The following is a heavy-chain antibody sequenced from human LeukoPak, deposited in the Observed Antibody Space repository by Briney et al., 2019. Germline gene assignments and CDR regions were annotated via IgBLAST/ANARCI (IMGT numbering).Heavy chain of an antibody. CDR3: ARKVYDFWSGAKFDP. CDR1: GGSISSYY. V-gene: IGHV4-59*01. Sequence: SETLSLTCTVSGGSISSYYWSWIRQPPGKGLEWIGYIYYSGSTNYNPSLKSRVTISVDTSKNQFSLKLSPVTAADTAVYYCARKVYDFWSGAKFDPWGQGTLVTVSS. J-gene: IGHJ5*02. D-gene: IGHD3-3*01. CDR2: IYYSGST.